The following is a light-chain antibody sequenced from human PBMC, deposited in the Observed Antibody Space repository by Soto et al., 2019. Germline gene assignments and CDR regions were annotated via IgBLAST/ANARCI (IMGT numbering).Light chain of an antibody. CDR1: QDISKW. J-gene: IGKJ4*01. V-gene: IGKV1D-12*01. Sequence: DIQMTQSPSSVSASVGDRVTITCRASQDISKWLAWYQQKPGKGPKLLIYAASSLQSGAPSRFSGSGSGTDFTLTISSLQPEDFAIYYCQQANSFPLTFGGGTKVEIK. CDR2: AAS. CDR3: QQANSFPLT.